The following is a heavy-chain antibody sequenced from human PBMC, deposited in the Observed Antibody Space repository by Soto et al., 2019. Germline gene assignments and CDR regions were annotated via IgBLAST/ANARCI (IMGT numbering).Heavy chain of an antibody. Sequence: EVQLLESGGGLIQPGGSLRLSCAASGFTFSDYAMTWVRQAPGKGLEWVSVITGSGGKTFYADYVKGRFSISRDNSKNTVYLEINSLRAEDTAVYYCAKGILSDYYGSGTYDSWGQGTLVTVSS. CDR2: ITGSGGKT. CDR3: AKGILSDYYGSGTYDS. V-gene: IGHV3-23*01. D-gene: IGHD3-10*01. J-gene: IGHJ4*02. CDR1: GFTFSDYA.